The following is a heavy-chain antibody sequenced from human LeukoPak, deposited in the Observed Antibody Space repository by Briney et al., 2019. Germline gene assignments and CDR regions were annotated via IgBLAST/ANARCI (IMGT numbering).Heavy chain of an antibody. V-gene: IGHV4-34*01. CDR1: GGSFSGYY. Sequence: SETLSLTCAVYGGSFSGYYWSWIRQPPGKGLEWIGEINHSGSTNYNPSLKSRVTISVDTSKNQFSLKLSSVTAADTAVCYCARGVNYDSSGYSDYWGQGTLVTVSS. J-gene: IGHJ4*02. CDR2: INHSGST. D-gene: IGHD3-22*01. CDR3: ARGVNYDSSGYSDY.